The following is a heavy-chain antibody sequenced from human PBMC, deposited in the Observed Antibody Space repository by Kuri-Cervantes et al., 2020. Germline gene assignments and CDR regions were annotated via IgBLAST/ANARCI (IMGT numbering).Heavy chain of an antibody. CDR1: GGSFSGYY. Sequence: SETLSPTCAVYGGSFSGYYWSWIRQPPGKGLEWIGEINHSGSTNYNPSLKSRVTISVDTSKNQFSLKLSSVTAADTAVYYCARVGGPEYYFDYWGQGTLVTVSS. V-gene: IGHV4-34*01. J-gene: IGHJ4*02. CDR3: ARVGGPEYYFDY. D-gene: IGHD3-16*01. CDR2: INHSGST.